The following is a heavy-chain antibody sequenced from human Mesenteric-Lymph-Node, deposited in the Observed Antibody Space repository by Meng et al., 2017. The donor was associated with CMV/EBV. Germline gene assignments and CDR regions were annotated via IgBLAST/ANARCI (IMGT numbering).Heavy chain of an antibody. J-gene: IGHJ5*02. CDR2: INHSGST. V-gene: IGHV4-34*01. CDR3: SRLRNYYDILTVPLCLFDP. D-gene: IGHD3-9*01. CDR1: SFSGYY. Sequence: SFSGYYWSWIRQPPGQGLEWIGEINHSGSTNYNPSLKSRVTISVDTSKTQFSLPLPPVPPSPPSVSSCSRLRNYYDILTVPLCLFDPWGQGTLVTVSS.